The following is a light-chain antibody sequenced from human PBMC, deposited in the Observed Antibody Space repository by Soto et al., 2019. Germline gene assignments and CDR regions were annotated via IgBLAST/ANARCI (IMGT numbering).Light chain of an antibody. J-gene: IGKJ1*01. CDR2: KAS. V-gene: IGKV1-5*03. CDR3: QHYNSYSEA. Sequence: DIQMTQSPSTLSASVGDRVIITCRASLPISTWLAWYQQKPGKAPKLLIYKASTLKSGVPSRFSGSGSGTEFTLTISSLQPDDFATYYCQHYNSYSEAFGQGTKVDIK. CDR1: LPISTW.